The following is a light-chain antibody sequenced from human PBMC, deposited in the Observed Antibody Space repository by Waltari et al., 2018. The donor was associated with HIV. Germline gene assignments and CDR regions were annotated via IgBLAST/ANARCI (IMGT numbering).Light chain of an antibody. CDR1: SSDVGAFKY. Sequence: QSALNQPPSASGSPGQSVSISWTGASSDVGAFKYVSWYHQHSGKAPKLLIYDVTKRPSGVPDLFSGSKSGNTASLTGSGLQAEDEAHYYCSSYAGSSMSYAFGTGTKVTVL. CDR2: DVT. CDR3: SSYAGSSMSYA. V-gene: IGLV2-8*01. J-gene: IGLJ1*01.